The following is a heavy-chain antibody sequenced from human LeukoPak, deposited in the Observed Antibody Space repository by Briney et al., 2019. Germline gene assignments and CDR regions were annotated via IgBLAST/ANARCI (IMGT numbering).Heavy chain of an antibody. CDR3: ASRYYYDSSGYFLY. V-gene: IGHV4-39*01. CDR1: GDSIRSSSYY. D-gene: IGHD3-22*01. Sequence: SETLSLTCTVSGDSIRSSSYYWAWIRQPPGKGLEWIGFIYYTGSTYYSSSLKSRVTISVDTSNNQFSLKLRSVTAADRAIYYCASRYYYDSSGYFLYWGQGSLVTVSS. J-gene: IGHJ4*02. CDR2: IYYTGST.